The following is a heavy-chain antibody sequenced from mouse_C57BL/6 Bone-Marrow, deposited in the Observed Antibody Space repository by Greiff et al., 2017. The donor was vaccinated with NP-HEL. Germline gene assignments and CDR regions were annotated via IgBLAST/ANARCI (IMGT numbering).Heavy chain of an antibody. CDR1: GFTFSDYY. V-gene: IGHV5-12*01. Sequence: EVHLVESGGGLVQPGGSLKLSCAASGFTFSDYYMYWVRQTPEKRLEWVAYISNGGGSPYYPDTVTGRFTISRDNAKNNLYLQMSRLQSEDTAMYYCASVLRSRAMDYWGQGTSVTVSS. CDR3: ASVLRSRAMDY. J-gene: IGHJ4*01. D-gene: IGHD1-1*01. CDR2: ISNGGGSP.